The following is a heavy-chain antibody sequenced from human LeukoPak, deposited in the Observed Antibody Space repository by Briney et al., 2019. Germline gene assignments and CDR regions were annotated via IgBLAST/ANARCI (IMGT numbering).Heavy chain of an antibody. CDR3: ARLPYDSSGYYGSFFDY. CDR2: ISSSSSYI. CDR1: GFTFSSYS. V-gene: IGHV3-21*01. D-gene: IGHD3-22*01. Sequence: GGSLRLSCAASGFTFSSYSMNWVRQAPGKGLEWVSSISSSSSYIYYADSVKGRFTISRDNAKNSLYLQMNSLRAEDTAVYHCARLPYDSSGYYGSFFDYWGQGTLVTVSS. J-gene: IGHJ4*02.